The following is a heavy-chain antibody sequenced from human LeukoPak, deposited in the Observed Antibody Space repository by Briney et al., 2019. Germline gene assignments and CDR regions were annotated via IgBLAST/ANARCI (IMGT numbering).Heavy chain of an antibody. CDR2: IYYSGST. V-gene: IGHV4-39*01. CDR1: GGSISSSSYY. CDR3: ARAPQNYGALDRYYSYYMDV. D-gene: IGHD4-17*01. J-gene: IGHJ6*03. Sequence: PSETLSLTCTVSGGSISSSSYYWGWIRQPPGKGLEWIGSIYYSGSTYYNPSLKSRVTISVDTSKNQFSLKLSSVTAADTAVYYCARAPQNYGALDRYYSYYMDVWGKGTTVTVSS.